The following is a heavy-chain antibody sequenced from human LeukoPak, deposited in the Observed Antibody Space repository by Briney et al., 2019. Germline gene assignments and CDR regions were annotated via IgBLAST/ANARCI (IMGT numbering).Heavy chain of an antibody. CDR3: AKGVSKYDFDY. CDR2: ISAGT. D-gene: IGHD4-11*01. CDR1: GFTLSDYA. Sequence: GGSLRLSCAASGFTLSDYALSWVRQAPGKGLEWVSGISAGTYDADSVRGRFTISRDNSKNTLYLQVNSLRAEDTAVYYCAKGVSKYDFDYWGQGTLVTVSS. J-gene: IGHJ4*02. V-gene: IGHV3-23*01.